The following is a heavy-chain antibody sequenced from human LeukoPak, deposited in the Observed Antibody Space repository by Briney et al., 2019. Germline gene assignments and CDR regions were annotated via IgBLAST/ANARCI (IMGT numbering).Heavy chain of an antibody. CDR1: GGSISSSSYY. J-gene: IGHJ5*02. CDR3: ARGYSSSWYVWFDP. D-gene: IGHD6-13*01. CDR2: IYYSGST. Sequence: PAETLSLTCTVSGGSISSSSYYWGWILQPPGKGLGWIGSIYYSGSTYYNPSLKSRVTMSVDTSKNQFSLKLSSVTAADTAVYYCARGYSSSWYVWFDPWGQGTLVTVSS. V-gene: IGHV4-39*07.